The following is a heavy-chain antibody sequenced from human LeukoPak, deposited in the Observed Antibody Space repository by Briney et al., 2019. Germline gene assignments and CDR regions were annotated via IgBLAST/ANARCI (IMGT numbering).Heavy chain of an antibody. D-gene: IGHD1-26*01. CDR1: GFTFSSYW. Sequence: GKSLRLSCAASGFTFSSYWMHWVRHPPGKGLGWVSRITSDGSGIGYADSVKGRFSTSRDNAKNTLYLQMNSLRAEDTAVYYCASGRLVGAPDYWGQGTLVTVSS. CDR3: ASGRLVGAPDY. CDR2: ITSDGSGI. V-gene: IGHV3-74*01. J-gene: IGHJ4*02.